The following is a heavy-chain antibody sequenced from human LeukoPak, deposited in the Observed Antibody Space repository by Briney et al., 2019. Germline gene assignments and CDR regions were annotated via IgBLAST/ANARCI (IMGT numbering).Heavy chain of an antibody. CDR3: ARGGGRDFDY. D-gene: IGHD2-15*01. Sequence: PSGTLSLTCAVYGESFSGYYWSWIRQPPGKGLEWIGDINHSGSTNYNPSLKSRVTISVDTSKNQFSLNLNSVTAADTAVYYCARGGGRDFDYWGQGTLVTVSS. V-gene: IGHV4-34*01. CDR2: INHSGST. CDR1: GESFSGYY. J-gene: IGHJ4*02.